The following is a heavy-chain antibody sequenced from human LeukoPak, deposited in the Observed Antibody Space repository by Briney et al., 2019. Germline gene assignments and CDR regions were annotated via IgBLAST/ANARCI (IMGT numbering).Heavy chain of an antibody. D-gene: IGHD3-22*01. CDR1: GGSISTYY. V-gene: IGHV4-59*01. Sequence: SETLSLTCTVSGGSISTYYWSWIRQPPGKGLEWIGHISYSGSTNYNPSLNSRVTITVDTSKNQFSLKLSSVTAADTAVYYCAREGYDSNIYYKADYWGQGTLVTVSS. J-gene: IGHJ4*02. CDR3: AREGYDSNIYYKADY. CDR2: ISYSGST.